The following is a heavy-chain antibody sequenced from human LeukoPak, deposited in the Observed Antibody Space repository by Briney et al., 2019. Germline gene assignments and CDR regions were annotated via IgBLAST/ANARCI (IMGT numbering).Heavy chain of an antibody. Sequence: ASVKVSCKASGYTFTGYYMHWVRQAPGQGLEWMGIINPSGGTTIYAQKFQGRVTMTRDTSTSTVYMELSSLRSEDTDVYYCARQRGGQYEDGFDIWGQGTMVTVSS. CDR2: INPSGGTT. CDR1: GYTFTGYY. D-gene: IGHD2-8*01. V-gene: IGHV1-46*01. CDR3: ARQRGGQYEDGFDI. J-gene: IGHJ3*02.